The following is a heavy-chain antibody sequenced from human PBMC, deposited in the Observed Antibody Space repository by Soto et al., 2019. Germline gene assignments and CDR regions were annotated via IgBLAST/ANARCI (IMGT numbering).Heavy chain of an antibody. D-gene: IGHD1-1*01. CDR1: GFTFSNAW. Sequence: EVQLVESGGGLVKPGGSLRLSCAASGFTFSNAWMSWVRQAPGKGLEWVGRIKSKTDGGTTDYAAPVKGRFTISRDDSKNTLYLQMNSLKTEDTAVYYCTTALSTNPTRGRRYYYYMDVWGKGTTVTVSS. CDR2: IKSKTDGGTT. J-gene: IGHJ6*03. V-gene: IGHV3-15*01. CDR3: TTALSTNPTRGRRYYYYMDV.